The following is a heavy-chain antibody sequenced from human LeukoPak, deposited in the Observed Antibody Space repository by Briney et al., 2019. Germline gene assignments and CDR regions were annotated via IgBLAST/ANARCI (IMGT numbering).Heavy chain of an antibody. Sequence: GGSLRLSCAASGFTFSSYAMSWVRQAPGKGLEWVSIIYGGGSTYYADSVKGRFTISRDNSKNTLYLQMNSLRAEDTAVYYCAKRRYSGSYFDYWGQGTLVTVSS. V-gene: IGHV3-23*03. D-gene: IGHD1-26*01. CDR2: IYGGGST. J-gene: IGHJ4*02. CDR1: GFTFSSYA. CDR3: AKRRYSGSYFDY.